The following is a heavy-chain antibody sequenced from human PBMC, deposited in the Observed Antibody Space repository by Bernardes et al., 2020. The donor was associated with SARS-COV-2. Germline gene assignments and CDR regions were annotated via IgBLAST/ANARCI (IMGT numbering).Heavy chain of an antibody. CDR1: GGSISSSSYY. J-gene: IGHJ3*02. Sequence: SETLSLTCTVSGGSISSSSYYWGWIRQPPGKGLEWIGSIYYSGSTYYNPSLKSRVTISVDTSKNQFSLKLSSVTAADTAVYYCARAYYDILTGYYTDDAFDIWGQGTMVTVSS. V-gene: IGHV4-39*01. CDR3: ARAYYDILTGYYTDDAFDI. CDR2: IYYSGST. D-gene: IGHD3-9*01.